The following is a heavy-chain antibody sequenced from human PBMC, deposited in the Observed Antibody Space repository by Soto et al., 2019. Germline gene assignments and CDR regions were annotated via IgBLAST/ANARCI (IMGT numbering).Heavy chain of an antibody. CDR1: GFTFSSYA. CDR3: AKRDYGEIYFDY. J-gene: IGHJ4*02. CDR2: ISGGGGST. V-gene: IGHV3-23*01. Sequence: EVQLLESGGGLVQPGGSLRLSCAASGFTFSSYAMSWVRQAPGKGLEWVSGISGGGGSTYYADSVKGRFTISRDNSKNTVYLQTNSLRAEDTAVYYCAKRDYGEIYFDYWGQGTLVTVSS. D-gene: IGHD4-17*01.